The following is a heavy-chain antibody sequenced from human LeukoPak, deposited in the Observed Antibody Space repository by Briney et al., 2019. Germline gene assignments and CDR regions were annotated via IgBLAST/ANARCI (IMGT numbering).Heavy chain of an antibody. CDR3: AAEFWHSATDAFDI. V-gene: IGHV1-58*02. CDR1: GFTFSSAA. J-gene: IGHJ3*02. CDR2: IVVGSGDT. Sequence: GASVKVSCKASGFTFSSAAIQWVRQARGQRLEWIGWIVVGSGDTSHAQKFQERVTITRDTSTSTAYMELSSLRSEDTAVYYCAAEFWHSATDAFDIWGQGTMISVSS. D-gene: IGHD3-3*01.